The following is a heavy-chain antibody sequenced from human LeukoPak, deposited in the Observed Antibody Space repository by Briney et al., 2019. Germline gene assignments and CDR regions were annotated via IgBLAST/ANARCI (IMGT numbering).Heavy chain of an antibody. CDR1: GFTFSNYW. Sequence: GGSLRLSCAASGFTFSNYWMHWVRQAPGKGLVWVSRIKSDGSSTSYADSVKGRFTISRDNSKNTLYLQMNSLRAEDTAVYYCARDLIPGDGDYWGQGTLVTVSS. D-gene: IGHD7-27*01. CDR2: IKSDGSST. V-gene: IGHV3-74*01. CDR3: ARDLIPGDGDY. J-gene: IGHJ4*02.